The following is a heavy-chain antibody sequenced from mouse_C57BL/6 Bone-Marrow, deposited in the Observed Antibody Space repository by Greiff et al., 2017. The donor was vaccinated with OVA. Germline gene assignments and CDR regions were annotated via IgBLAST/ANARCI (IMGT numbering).Heavy chain of an antibody. D-gene: IGHD1-1*01. CDR2: IDPSDSYT. CDR1: GYTFTSYW. J-gene: IGHJ1*03. Sequence: QVQLQQPGAELVRPGTSVKLSCKASGYTFTSYWMHWVKQRPGQGLEWIGVIDPSDSYTNYNQKFKGKATLTVDTSSSTAYMQLSSLTSEDSAVYYCAREGDYDGSSHYWYVDVWGTGTTVTVSS. CDR3: AREGDYDGSSHYWYVDV. V-gene: IGHV1-59*01.